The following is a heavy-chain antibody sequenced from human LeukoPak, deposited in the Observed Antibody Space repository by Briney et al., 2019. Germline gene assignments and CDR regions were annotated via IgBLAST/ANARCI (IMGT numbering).Heavy chain of an antibody. Sequence: SETLSLTCTVSGGSISSSSYYWGWIRQPPGKGLEWIGSINHSGSTNYNPSLKSRVTISVDTSKNQFSLKLSSVTAADTAVYYCARERGYSYWSYFDYWGQGTLVTVSS. CDR1: GGSISSSSYY. CDR3: ARERGYSYWSYFDY. V-gene: IGHV4-39*07. J-gene: IGHJ4*02. D-gene: IGHD5-18*01. CDR2: INHSGST.